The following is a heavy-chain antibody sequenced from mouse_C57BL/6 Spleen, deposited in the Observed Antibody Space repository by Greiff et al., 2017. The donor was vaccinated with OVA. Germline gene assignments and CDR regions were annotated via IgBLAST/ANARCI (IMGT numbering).Heavy chain of an antibody. Sequence: VQLQQSGPELVKPGASVKISCKASGYSFTDYNMNWVKQSNGKSLEWIGVINPNYGTTSYNQKFKGKATLTVGQSSSTAYMQLNSLTSEDSAVYYCASQTRSREPYWYFDVWGTGTTVTVSS. CDR2: INPNYGTT. CDR3: ASQTRSREPYWYFDV. CDR1: GYSFTDYN. J-gene: IGHJ1*03. V-gene: IGHV1-39*01. D-gene: IGHD1-1*01.